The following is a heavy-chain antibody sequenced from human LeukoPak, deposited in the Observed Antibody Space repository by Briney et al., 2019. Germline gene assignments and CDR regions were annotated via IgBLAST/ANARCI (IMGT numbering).Heavy chain of an antibody. J-gene: IGHJ4*02. CDR1: GYTFTDFY. CDR2: INPNSGGT. D-gene: IGHD3-3*01. Sequence: ASVKVSCKASGYTFTDFYMHWVRPAPGQGLAGMGWINPNSGGTNYAQSFQGRVTMTRDTSISTAYMELSRLRSDDTAVYYCARADMSSDYTPNDYWGQGILVTVSS. CDR3: ARADMSSDYTPNDY. V-gene: IGHV1-2*02.